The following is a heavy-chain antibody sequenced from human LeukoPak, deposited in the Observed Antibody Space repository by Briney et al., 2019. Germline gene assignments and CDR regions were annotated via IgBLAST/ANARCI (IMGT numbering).Heavy chain of an antibody. D-gene: IGHD7-27*01. Sequence: GASLRLSCAASGFTFSSYAMNWVRQAPGKGLEWVSAINGSGGSTYYADSVKGRFTISRDNSKNTLYLQMNSLRAEDTAVYYCANLGYGYYYYGMDVWGQGTTVTVSS. CDR1: GFTFSSYA. J-gene: IGHJ6*02. CDR3: ANLGYGYYYYGMDV. V-gene: IGHV3-23*01. CDR2: INGSGGST.